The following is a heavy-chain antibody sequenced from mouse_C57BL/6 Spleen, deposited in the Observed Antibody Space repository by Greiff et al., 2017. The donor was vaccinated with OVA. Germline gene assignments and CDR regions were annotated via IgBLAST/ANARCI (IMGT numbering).Heavy chain of an antibody. CDR1: GYTFTEYT. CDR2: FYPGSGSI. V-gene: IGHV1-62-2*01. CDR3: ARHEATTVVEGYVDV. Sequence: VQLQQSGAALVQPGASVKLSCKASGYTFTEYTIHWVKQRSGQGLEWIGWFYPGSGSIKYNEKFKDKATLTAEKSSSTVDMELRRVTSGDSAVYVCARHEATTVVEGYVDVWGTGTTVTVSS. D-gene: IGHD1-1*01. J-gene: IGHJ1*03.